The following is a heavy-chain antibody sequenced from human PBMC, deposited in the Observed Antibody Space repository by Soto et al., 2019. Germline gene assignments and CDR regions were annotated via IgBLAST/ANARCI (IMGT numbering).Heavy chain of an antibody. D-gene: IGHD1-7*01. Sequence: PGGSLRLSCAASGFTFSSYAMSWVRQAPGKGLEWVSAISGSGGSTYYADSVKGRFTISRDNSKNTLYLQMNSLRAEDTAVYYCAKDRELLRTWLTDAFDIWGQGTMVTVSS. V-gene: IGHV3-23*01. CDR2: ISGSGGST. CDR3: AKDRELLRTWLTDAFDI. CDR1: GFTFSSYA. J-gene: IGHJ3*02.